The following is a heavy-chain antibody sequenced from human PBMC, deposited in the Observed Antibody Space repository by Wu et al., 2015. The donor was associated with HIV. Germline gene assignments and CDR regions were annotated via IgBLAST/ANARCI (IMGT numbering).Heavy chain of an antibody. V-gene: IGHV1-69*16. D-gene: IGHD3-22*01. J-gene: IGHJ4*02. CDR3: ARGGPKWGYYDSGIYYFDT. Sequence: QVQLVQSGAEVKKPGSSVKVSCKASGGTFSTYTMNWVRQAPGQGLEWMGRIIPALGTVKYAQNFQGRVTITTDGTDESTSTAYMELSSLRSDDTAVYFCARGGPKWGYYDSGIYYFDTWGQGTLVTVSS. CDR1: GGTFSTYT. CDR2: IIPALGTV.